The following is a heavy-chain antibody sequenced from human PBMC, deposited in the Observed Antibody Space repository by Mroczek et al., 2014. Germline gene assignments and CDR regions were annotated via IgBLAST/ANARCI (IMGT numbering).Heavy chain of an antibody. CDR3: ARVAPRQTGAKFFFHMDV. CDR1: NDNFRNYA. V-gene: IGHV1-18*01. D-gene: IGHD1-26*01. CDR2: ISANDGQT. J-gene: IGHJ6*03. Sequence: SGPEVKKPGASVKVSCTTSNDNFRNYAFSWVRQAPGQGLEWMGWISANDGQTDYAQKFQGAVTLTTDTSTSTAYMELRSLRSDDTAIYYCARVAPRQTGAKFFFHMDVWGKGLRSPS.